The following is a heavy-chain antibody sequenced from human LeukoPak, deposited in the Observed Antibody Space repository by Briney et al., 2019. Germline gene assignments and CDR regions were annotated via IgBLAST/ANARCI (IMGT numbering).Heavy chain of an antibody. CDR3: AKDARDFDAFDI. CDR2: ISGSGGST. J-gene: IGHJ3*02. Sequence: PGGSLRLSCAASGFTFSSFAMSWVRQAPGKGLEWVSVISGSGGSTYYADSVKGRFTISRDNSKNTLYLQMNSLRAEDTAVYYCAKDARDFDAFDIWGQGKMVTVSS. D-gene: IGHD2-21*02. V-gene: IGHV3-23*01. CDR1: GFTFSSFA.